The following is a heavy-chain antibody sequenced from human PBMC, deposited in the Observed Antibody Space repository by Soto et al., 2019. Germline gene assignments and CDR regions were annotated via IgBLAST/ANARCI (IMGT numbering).Heavy chain of an antibody. Sequence: GGSLRLSCAASGFTFSSYSMNWVRQAPGKGLEWVSSISSSSSYIYYADSVKGRFTISRDNAKNSLYLQMNSLRAEDTAVYYCARDSGYCTNGVCYKYYYYYMDVWGKGTTVTVSS. D-gene: IGHD2-8*01. J-gene: IGHJ6*03. CDR1: GFTFSSYS. CDR2: ISSSSSYI. V-gene: IGHV3-21*01. CDR3: ARDSGYCTNGVCYKYYYYYMDV.